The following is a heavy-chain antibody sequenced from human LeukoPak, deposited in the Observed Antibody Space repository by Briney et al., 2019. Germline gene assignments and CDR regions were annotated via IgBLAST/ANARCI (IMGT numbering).Heavy chain of an antibody. V-gene: IGHV1-69*01. J-gene: IGHJ4*02. CDR1: GGTFSSYA. CDR3: ARDGRYSGYDFEY. Sequence: ASVKVSCKASGGTFSSYAISWVRQAPGQGLEWMGGIIPIFGTTNYAQKFQGRVTITADESTSTAYMELSSLRSEDTAVYYCARDGRYSGYDFEYWGQGTLATVSS. CDR2: IIPIFGTT. D-gene: IGHD5-12*01.